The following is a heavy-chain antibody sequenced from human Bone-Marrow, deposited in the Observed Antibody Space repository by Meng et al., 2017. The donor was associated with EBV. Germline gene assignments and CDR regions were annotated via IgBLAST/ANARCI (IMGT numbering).Heavy chain of an antibody. V-gene: IGHV3-74*01. CDR1: GFTLSSYW. CDR2: INTDGSVI. J-gene: IGHJ4*02. CDR3: AKDCFGDKDS. Sequence: VQVMESGGGLVQPGGSLRLSCAASGFTLSSYWVHWVRQAPGKGLVWVSRINTDGSVINYADSVKGRFTISRDNAKSTVYLQMNNLRAEDTAVYYCAKDCFGDKDSWGQGTLVTVSS. D-gene: IGHD2-21*01.